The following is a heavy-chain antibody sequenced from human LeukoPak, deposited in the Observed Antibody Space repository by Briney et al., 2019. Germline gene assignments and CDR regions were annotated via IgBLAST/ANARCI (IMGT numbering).Heavy chain of an antibody. CDR3: VKDWRNEAKCGGDCLEF. J-gene: IGHJ4*02. CDR2: FSGSTGNT. V-gene: IGHV3-23*01. D-gene: IGHD2-21*02. Sequence: GGPLRLSCGASVFTLRIYAMRGAREAPGKGLEWVASFSGSTGNTYSANTVKGRFTIPRDSSKNTLYLQMTSLRAADTAVYYCVKDWRNEAKCGGDCLEFWGQGTLVTVSS. CDR1: VFTLRIYA.